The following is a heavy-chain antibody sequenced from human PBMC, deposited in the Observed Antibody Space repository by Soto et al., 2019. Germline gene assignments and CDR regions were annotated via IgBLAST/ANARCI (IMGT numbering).Heavy chain of an antibody. J-gene: IGHJ4*02. CDR1: GFTFSSYG. CDR2: ISGSGGST. CDR3: AKDFSGIAAAGTLFDY. Sequence: PGGSLRLSCAASGFTFSSYGMHWVRQAPGKGLEWVSAISGSGGSTYYADSVKGRFTISRDNSKNTLYLQMNSLRAEDTAVYYCAKDFSGIAAAGTLFDYWGQGTLVTVSS. V-gene: IGHV3-23*01. D-gene: IGHD6-13*01.